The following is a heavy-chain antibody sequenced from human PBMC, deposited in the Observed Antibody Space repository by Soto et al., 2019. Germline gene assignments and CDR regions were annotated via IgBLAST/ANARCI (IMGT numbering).Heavy chain of an antibody. D-gene: IGHD3-22*01. CDR2: ISWTGETI. V-gene: IGHV3-9*01. Sequence: EVELVESGGGLVLPGGSLRLSCEASGFNFNNYAMHWVRQAPGKGLEWVSGISWTGETIVCADFVKGRFTISRDKSKSSLYLEMNSLRPEDTALYYCAKDEIGVAGNSALDMWGQGTMVTVSS. CDR3: AKDEIGVAGNSALDM. CDR1: GFNFNNYA. J-gene: IGHJ3*02.